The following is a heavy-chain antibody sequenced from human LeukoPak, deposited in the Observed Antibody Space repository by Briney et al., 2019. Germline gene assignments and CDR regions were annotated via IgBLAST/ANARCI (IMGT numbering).Heavy chain of an antibody. CDR1: GFTFRSYA. CDR2: ISSNGGST. CDR3: ARDPGEYSSSDGAYHYYMDV. J-gene: IGHJ6*03. Sequence: PGGSLRLSCAASGFTFRSYAMHWVRQAPGKGLECVSAISSNGGSTYYANSVKGRFTISRDNSKNTLYLQMGSLRAEDMAVYYCARDPGEYSSSDGAYHYYMDVWGKGTTVTISS. D-gene: IGHD6-13*01. V-gene: IGHV3-64*01.